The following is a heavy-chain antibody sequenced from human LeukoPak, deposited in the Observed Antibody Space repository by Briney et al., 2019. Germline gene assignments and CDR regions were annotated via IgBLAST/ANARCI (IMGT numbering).Heavy chain of an antibody. CDR1: GGSISNYL. CDR2: IYSNGNT. Sequence: SETLSLTCTVSGGSISNYLWSWIRQPAGKGLEWIGRIYSNGNTNYYPSLKSRLTMSIDTSKNQFSLRLSSVTAADTAVYYCARGNGSGSPIDYWGQGTLVTVSS. CDR3: ARGNGSGSPIDY. J-gene: IGHJ4*02. V-gene: IGHV4-4*07. D-gene: IGHD3-10*01.